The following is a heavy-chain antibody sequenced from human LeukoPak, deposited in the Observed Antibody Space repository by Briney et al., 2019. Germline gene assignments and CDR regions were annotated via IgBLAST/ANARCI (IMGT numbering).Heavy chain of an antibody. V-gene: IGHV4-31*03. J-gene: IGHJ4*02. D-gene: IGHD4-23*01. Sequence: PSQTLPLTCTVSGGSISSGGYCWSWIRQHAGKGLEWIGYIHYSGSTYYNPSLRSRLSMSVDTSKNHFSLNLSSVTAADTAVYYCARARATMVTRTPFDSWGQGTLVTVSS. CDR1: GGSISSGGYC. CDR3: ARARATMVTRTPFDS. CDR2: IHYSGST.